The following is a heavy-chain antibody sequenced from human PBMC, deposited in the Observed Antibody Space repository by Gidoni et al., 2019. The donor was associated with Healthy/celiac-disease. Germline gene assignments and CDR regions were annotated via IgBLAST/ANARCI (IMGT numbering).Heavy chain of an antibody. CDR1: GGSFSGYY. Sequence: QVQLQQWGAGLLKPSETLSPTCAVDGGSFSGYYWSWIRQPPGKGLEWIGEINHSGSTNYNPSLKSRVTISGDTSKNQFSLKLSSVTAADTAVYYCARVWGDGYNSVKIDYWGQGTLVTVSS. CDR3: ARVWGDGYNSVKIDY. J-gene: IGHJ4*02. D-gene: IGHD5-12*01. CDR2: INHSGST. V-gene: IGHV4-34*01.